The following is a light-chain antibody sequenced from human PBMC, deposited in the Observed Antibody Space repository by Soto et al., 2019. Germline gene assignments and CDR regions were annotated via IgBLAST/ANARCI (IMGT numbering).Light chain of an antibody. Sequence: EIVLTQSPGTLYLSTGERATLSCRASQSASSNYLAWYQQKRGQAPRLLSYAASARATGIPDRFSGSGSGTGFTIAVGRLEREDFAVYFCQLYRSSPPRYNFGQGTRLEIK. CDR2: AAS. CDR3: QLYRSSPPRYN. J-gene: IGKJ2*01. V-gene: IGKV3-20*01. CDR1: QSASSNY.